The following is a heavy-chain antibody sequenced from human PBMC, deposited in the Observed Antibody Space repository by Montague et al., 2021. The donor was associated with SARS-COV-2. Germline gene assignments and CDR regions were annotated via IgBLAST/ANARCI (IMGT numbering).Heavy chain of an antibody. J-gene: IGHJ6*02. V-gene: IGHV4-34*01. CDR1: GGSFSGYY. CDR3: ARAVPVTTFYCYYGMDV. CDR2: INHSGST. Sequence: SETLSLTCAVYGGSFSGYYWSWIRQPPGKGLEWIGEINHSGSTNYNPSLKSRVTISVDTSKNQFSLKLSSVTAADTALYYCARAVPVTTFYCYYGMDVWGQGTTVTVSS. D-gene: IGHD4-11*01.